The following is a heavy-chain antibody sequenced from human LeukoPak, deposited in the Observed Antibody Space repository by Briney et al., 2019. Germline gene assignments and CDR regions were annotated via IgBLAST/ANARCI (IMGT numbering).Heavy chain of an antibody. CDR1: GDSVRRGTYY. V-gene: IGHV4-31*03. CDR2: IFYSGST. J-gene: IGHJ4*02. CDR3: ARNVFGDVLEDYYFDY. Sequence: SQTLSLTCTVSGDSVRRGTYYWSWIRQRPGEGLEWIGYIFYSGSTYYNPSLESRASISIDTSGNFFSLRLNGVTAAGTAVYYCARNVFGDVLEDYYFDYWGQGTLVTVSS. D-gene: IGHD3-10*01.